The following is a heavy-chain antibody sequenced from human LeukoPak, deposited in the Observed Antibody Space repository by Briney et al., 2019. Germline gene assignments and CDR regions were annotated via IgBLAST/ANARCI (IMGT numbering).Heavy chain of an antibody. CDR1: GFTFSDYG. J-gene: IGHJ4*02. Sequence: GRSLRLSCAASGFTFSDYGMHWVRQAPGKGLEWVAVISYDGSNKYYADSVKGRFTLSRDNSKNTLYLQMNRLRTEDTAVYYCAKVKTSSFYYFDNWGQGILVTVSS. D-gene: IGHD2-2*01. CDR2: ISYDGSNK. CDR3: AKVKTSSFYYFDN. V-gene: IGHV3-30*18.